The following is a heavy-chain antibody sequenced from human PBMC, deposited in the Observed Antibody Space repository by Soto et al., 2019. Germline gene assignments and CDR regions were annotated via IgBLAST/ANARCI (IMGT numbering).Heavy chain of an antibody. CDR2: IIPMFGTA. CDR1: GGTFSTYA. CDR3: ASGRPRWLRRINNGYSG. V-gene: IGHV1-69*12. J-gene: IGHJ4*02. D-gene: IGHD5-12*01. Sequence: QVQLVQSGAEVKKPESSVKVSCKAPGGTFSTYAISWVRQAPGQGLEWMGGIIPMFGTANYAQRCQDRVTIAADESTNTVYRELSSLRSEDTAVYFCASGRPRWLRRINNGYSGWGQGTLVTVSS.